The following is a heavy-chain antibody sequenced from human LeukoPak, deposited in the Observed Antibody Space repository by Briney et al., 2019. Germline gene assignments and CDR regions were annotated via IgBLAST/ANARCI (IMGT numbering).Heavy chain of an antibody. CDR1: GGSVSSGSYY. D-gene: IGHD3-22*01. CDR3: ATEAGYYDSSGYTYYYYGMDV. V-gene: IGHV4-61*01. CDR2: IYYSGST. Sequence: PSETLSLTCTVSGGSVSSGSYYWSWIRQPPGKGLEWIGYIYYSGSTNYNPSLKSRVTISVDTSKNQFSLKLSSVTAADTAVYYCATEAGYYDSSGYTYYYYGMDVWGQGTTVTVSS. J-gene: IGHJ6*02.